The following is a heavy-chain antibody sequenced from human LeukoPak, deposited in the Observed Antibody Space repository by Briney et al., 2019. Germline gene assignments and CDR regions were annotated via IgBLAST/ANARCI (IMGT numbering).Heavy chain of an antibody. CDR1: GGSISSYC. CDR3: ARSWQQLGHDAFDN. CDR2: IYYGGST. D-gene: IGHD6-13*01. Sequence: SETLSLTCTVSGGSISSYCWRWIRQPPGKGLVWCGYIYYGGSTNYNPSLESRTTITVDTSENQFSLKLSSVTAADTAVYYCARSWQQLGHDAFDNWGQGTMVTVSS. V-gene: IGHV4-59*01. J-gene: IGHJ3*02.